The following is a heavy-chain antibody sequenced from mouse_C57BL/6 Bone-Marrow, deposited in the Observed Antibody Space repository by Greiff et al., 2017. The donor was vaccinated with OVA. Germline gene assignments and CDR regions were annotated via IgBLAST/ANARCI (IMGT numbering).Heavy chain of an antibody. CDR2: INPNNGGT. CDR1: GYTFTDYN. J-gene: IGHJ3*01. V-gene: IGHV1-22*01. CDR3: ARRGNRAWFAY. D-gene: IGHD2-1*01. Sequence: EVKLQESGPELVKPGASVKMSCKASGYTFTDYNMHWVKQSHGKSLEWIGYINPNNGGTSYNQKFKGKATLTVNKSSSTAYMELRSLTSEDSAVYYCARRGNRAWFAYWGQGTLVTVSA.